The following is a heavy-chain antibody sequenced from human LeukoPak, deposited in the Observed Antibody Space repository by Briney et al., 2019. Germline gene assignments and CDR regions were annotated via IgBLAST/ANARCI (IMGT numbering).Heavy chain of an antibody. CDR2: AYYNGNT. CDR1: GGSIGTDH. V-gene: IGHV4-59*01. J-gene: IGHJ6*02. CDR3: ARGHPPNLDV. Sequence: SETLSLTCTISGGSIGTDHWTWIRQPPGKGLDWIGYAYYNGNTNYNPSLNSRVTISVDTSNNHFSLRLASVTTADTAVYYCARGHPPNLDVWSQGTTVTVSS.